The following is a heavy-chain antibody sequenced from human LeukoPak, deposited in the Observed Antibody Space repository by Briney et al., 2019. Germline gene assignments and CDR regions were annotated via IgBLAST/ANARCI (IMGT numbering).Heavy chain of an antibody. CDR2: IWCDGSNK. D-gene: IGHD1-26*01. V-gene: IGHV3-33*01. J-gene: IGHJ4*02. Sequence: GGSLRLSCAASGFTFSSYGMHWVRQAPGKGLEWVAVIWCDGSNKYYADSVKGRFTISRDNSKNPLYLQMNSLRDEDTAVYYCARSPTRSLRVGEFDFWGQGTLVTVSS. CDR1: GFTFSSYG. CDR3: ARSPTRSLRVGEFDF.